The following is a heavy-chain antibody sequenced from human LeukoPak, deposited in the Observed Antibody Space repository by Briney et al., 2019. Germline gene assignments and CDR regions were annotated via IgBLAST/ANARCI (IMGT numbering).Heavy chain of an antibody. CDR2: IYYSGGT. V-gene: IGHV4-30-4*01. Sequence: SQTLSLTCTVSGGSISSGDYYWSWIRQPPGKGLEWIGYIYYSGGTYYNPSLKSRVTISVDTSKNQFSLKLSSVTAADTAVYYCARGRSGGYSYGYHPDYFDYWGQGTLVTVSS. J-gene: IGHJ4*02. CDR1: GGSISSGDYY. D-gene: IGHD5-18*01. CDR3: ARGRSGGYSYGYHPDYFDY.